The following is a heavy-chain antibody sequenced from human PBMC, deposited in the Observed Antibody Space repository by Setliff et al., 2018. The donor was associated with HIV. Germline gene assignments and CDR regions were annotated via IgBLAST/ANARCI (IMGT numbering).Heavy chain of an antibody. D-gene: IGHD3-10*01. Sequence: LSLTCNVSGDSISNHYWNWIRQPPGKGLEWIATIYNSGNSVSNPSLKSRVTISVDTSKNQFSLTLNSVTAADTAVYYCARVEAKVRGATYGMDVWGQGTTVTVSS. CDR1: GDSISNHY. V-gene: IGHV4-59*11. CDR3: ARVEAKVRGATYGMDV. J-gene: IGHJ6*02. CDR2: IYNSGNS.